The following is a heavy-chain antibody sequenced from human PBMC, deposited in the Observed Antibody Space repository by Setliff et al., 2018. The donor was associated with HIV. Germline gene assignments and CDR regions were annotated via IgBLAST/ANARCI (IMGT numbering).Heavy chain of an antibody. D-gene: IGHD1-26*01. CDR1: GMSVSGYY. V-gene: IGHV4-59*02. J-gene: IGHJ3*01. CDR2: IYHTGTT. Sequence: SETLSLTCRVSGMSVSGYYWSWIRQSPGKGLEWIGYIYHTGTTSYNPSLKSRVTIQRDRSNNHFSLNLRSATTADTAVYFCARDHELGAFDLWGQGTMVTVSS. CDR3: ARDHELGAFDL.